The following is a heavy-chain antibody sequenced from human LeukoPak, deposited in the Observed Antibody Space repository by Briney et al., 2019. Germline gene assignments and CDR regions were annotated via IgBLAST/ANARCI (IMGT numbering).Heavy chain of an antibody. V-gene: IGHV4-39*07. Sequence: SETLSLTCTVSGGSISSSSYYWGWIRQPPGKGLEWIGSIYYSGSTYYNPSLKSRVTISVDTSKNQFSLKLSSVTAADTAVYYCARGVSIAVVLSLNYYFDYWGQGTLVTVSS. D-gene: IGHD6-19*01. CDR2: IYYSGST. CDR3: ARGVSIAVVLSLNYYFDY. CDR1: GGSISSSSYY. J-gene: IGHJ4*02.